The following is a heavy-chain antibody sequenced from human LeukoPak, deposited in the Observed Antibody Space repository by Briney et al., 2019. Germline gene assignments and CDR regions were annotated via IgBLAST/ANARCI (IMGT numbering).Heavy chain of an antibody. J-gene: IGHJ3*02. CDR3: VKERGPFDGFDI. CDR2: IWSDGNNR. V-gene: IGHV3-33*06. CDR1: GFTFSNYG. Sequence: HPGGSLRLSCAASGFTFSNYGMHWVRQAPGKGLEWVAVIWSDGNNRYYADSVKGRFIFSRDNSKNTLSLQMNSLRAEDTAVYYCVKERGPFDGFDIWGQGTMVTVSS.